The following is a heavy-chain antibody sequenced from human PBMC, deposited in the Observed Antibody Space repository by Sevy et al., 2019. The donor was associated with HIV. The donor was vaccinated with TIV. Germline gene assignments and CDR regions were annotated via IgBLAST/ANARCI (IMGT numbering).Heavy chain of an antibody. V-gene: IGHV3-23*01. CDR2: ISRSGRST. CDR1: GFTFSTYA. CDR3: AKGYCDGGSCPGDYYYYGMDV. D-gene: IGHD2-15*01. Sequence: GESLKISCAASGFTFSTYAMNWVRQAPGKGLEWVSSISRSGRSTYSADSVEGRFTISRDNFKNTLYLQRSSLRVDDTAVYYCAKGYCDGGSCPGDYYYYGMDVWGQGTTVTVS. J-gene: IGHJ6*02.